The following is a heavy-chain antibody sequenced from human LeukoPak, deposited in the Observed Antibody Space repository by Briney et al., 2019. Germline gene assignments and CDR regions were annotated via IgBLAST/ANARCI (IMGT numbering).Heavy chain of an antibody. D-gene: IGHD2-15*01. CDR2: IYCSGST. J-gene: IGHJ4*02. Sequence: SETLSLTCTVSGGSISGYYWSWIRQPPGKGLEWIGYIYCSGSTNYNPSLKSRVTISLDTSKNQFSLKLSSVTAADTAVYYCARAGPGYCSGSSCFDYWGRGTLVTVSS. V-gene: IGHV4-59*01. CDR3: ARAGPGYCSGSSCFDY. CDR1: GGSISGYY.